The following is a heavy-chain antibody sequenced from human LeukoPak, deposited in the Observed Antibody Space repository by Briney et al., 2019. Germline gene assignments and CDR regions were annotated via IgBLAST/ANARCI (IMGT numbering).Heavy chain of an antibody. J-gene: IGHJ3*02. V-gene: IGHV4-39*07. CDR1: GGSISSYY. CDR3: ARSFSYDKDAFDI. CDR2: IYYSGST. D-gene: IGHD3-22*01. Sequence: PSETLSLTCTVSGGSISSYYWGWIRQPPGKGLEWIGSIYYSGSTYYNPSLKSRVTISVDTSKNQFSLKLSSVTAADTAVYYCARSFSYDKDAFDIWGQGTMVTVSS.